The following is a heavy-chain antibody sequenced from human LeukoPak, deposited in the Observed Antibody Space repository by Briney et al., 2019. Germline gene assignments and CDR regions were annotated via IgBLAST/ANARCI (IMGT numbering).Heavy chain of an antibody. CDR2: INHSGST. J-gene: IGHJ4*02. CDR3: ARGRKGLGVYSSSWYGDY. CDR1: GGSFSGYY. Sequence: PETLSLTCAVYGGSFSGYYWSWIRQPPGKGLEWIGEINHSGSTNYNPSLKSRVTISVDTSKNQFSLKLSSVTAADTAVYYCARGRKGLGVYSSSWYGDYWGQGTLVTVSS. V-gene: IGHV4-34*01. D-gene: IGHD6-13*01.